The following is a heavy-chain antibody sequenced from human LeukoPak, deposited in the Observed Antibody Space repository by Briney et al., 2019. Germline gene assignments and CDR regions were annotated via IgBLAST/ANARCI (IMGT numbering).Heavy chain of an antibody. CDR1: GFAFSSFS. V-gene: IGHV3-30-3*01. CDR3: ATYSSSWASFDY. Sequence: QPGGSLRLSCEASGFAFSSFSMHWVRQAPGKGLEWVAVMSYDGSTKYYADSVKGRFTISRDNSKNTLFLQMNSLRAEDTALYYCATYSSSWASFDYWGQGTLVTVSS. CDR2: MSYDGSTK. D-gene: IGHD6-13*01. J-gene: IGHJ4*02.